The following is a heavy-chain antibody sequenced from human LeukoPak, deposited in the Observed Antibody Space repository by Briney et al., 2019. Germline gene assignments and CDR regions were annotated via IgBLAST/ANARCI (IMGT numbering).Heavy chain of an antibody. V-gene: IGHV4-4*07. CDR3: ARDGDSYDFWNGYTAKTFDP. D-gene: IGHD3-3*01. Sequence: SETLSLTCTVSAGSISSYYWSWIRQPAGKGPEWIGRIYTSGSTNYNPSLKSRVTMSLDTSKKQFSLKLRSVTAADTAVYYCARDGDSYDFWNGYTAKTFDPWGHGTLVTVSS. J-gene: IGHJ5*02. CDR2: IYTSGST. CDR1: AGSISSYY.